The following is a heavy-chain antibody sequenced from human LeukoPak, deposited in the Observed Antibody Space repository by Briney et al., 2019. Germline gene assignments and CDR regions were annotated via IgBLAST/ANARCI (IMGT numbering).Heavy chain of an antibody. Sequence: GGSLRLSCAASGFTFSSYWMSWVRQAPGKGLEWVANINQDGSEKYYVDSVKGRFTISRDNAKNSLYLQMNSLRAEDTAVYYCARDLGGSYYVTLFDYGGQGTLVTVSS. V-gene: IGHV3-7*01. D-gene: IGHD1-26*01. CDR1: GFTFSSYW. CDR3: ARDLGGSYYVTLFDY. CDR2: INQDGSEK. J-gene: IGHJ4*02.